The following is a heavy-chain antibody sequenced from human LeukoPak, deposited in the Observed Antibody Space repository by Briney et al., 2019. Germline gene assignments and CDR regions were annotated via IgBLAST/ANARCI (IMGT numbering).Heavy chain of an antibody. CDR1: GFTFSRHG. V-gene: IGHV3-30*02. CDR2: IWYDGSKK. J-gene: IGHJ6*04. CDR3: AKDVGGAEDV. Sequence: QPGGSPRLSCAASGFTFSRHGMHWVRQAPGKGLEWVAYIWYDGSKKYYADSVKGRFTISRDNSKNTLYLQINSLRAEDTAVYYCAKDVGGAEDVWGKGTTVTVSS. D-gene: IGHD3-10*01.